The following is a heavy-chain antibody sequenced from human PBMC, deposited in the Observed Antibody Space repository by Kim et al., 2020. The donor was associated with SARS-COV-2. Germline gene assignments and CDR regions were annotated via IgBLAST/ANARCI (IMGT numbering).Heavy chain of an antibody. CDR2: IKQDGSEK. D-gene: IGHD3-10*01. Sequence: GGSLRLSCAASGFTFSSYWMSWVRQAPGKGLEWVATIKQDGSEKYYVDSVKGRFTISRDNAKNSLYLQMNSLRAEDTAVYYCARAAWGPTHYYGSGSGAFDIWGQGTMVTVSS. CDR1: GFTFSSYW. J-gene: IGHJ3*02. CDR3: ARAAWGPTHYYGSGSGAFDI. V-gene: IGHV3-7*05.